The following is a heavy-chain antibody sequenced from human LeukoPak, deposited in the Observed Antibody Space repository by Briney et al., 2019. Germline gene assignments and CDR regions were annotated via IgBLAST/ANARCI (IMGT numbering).Heavy chain of an antibody. CDR2: ISYSGST. D-gene: IGHD4-17*01. J-gene: IGHJ4*02. CDR1: GGSISSYY. CDR3: ARHRGGATYDF. Sequence: PSETLSLTCTVSGGSISSYYWSWIRQPPGKGLEWIGYISYSGSTNYNPSLKSRVTMSVDTSKNHFSLKLSSVTAADTAVYYCARHRGGATYDFWGQGTLVTVSS. V-gene: IGHV4-59*01.